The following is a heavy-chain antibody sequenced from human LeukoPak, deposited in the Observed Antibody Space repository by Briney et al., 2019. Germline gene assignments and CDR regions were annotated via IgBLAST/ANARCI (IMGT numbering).Heavy chain of an antibody. CDR3: AKGRKYYYYYMDV. V-gene: IGHV3-48*04. J-gene: IGHJ6*03. CDR1: GFTFSSYS. Sequence: GGSLRLSCAASGFTFSSYSMNWVRQAPGKGLEWVAYITLSRTTIYYADSVKGRFTISRDNAKNSLYLQMNSLRAEDTALYYCAKGRKYYYYYMDVWGKGTTVTISS. CDR2: ITLSRTTI.